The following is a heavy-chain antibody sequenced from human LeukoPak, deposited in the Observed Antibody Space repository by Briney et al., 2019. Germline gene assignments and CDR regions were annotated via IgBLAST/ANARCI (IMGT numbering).Heavy chain of an antibody. J-gene: IGHJ5*02. CDR2: IYYSGST. CDR1: VGSISSGGYY. Sequence: SGTLSLSCTVSVGSISSGGYYSSWIRQHPGDGLEWIGYIYYSGSTYYNPSLKSRLTLSVDVSKSQLSLNLSSVTAADMAIYYCARHWNFSGVDPWGQGTLVTVSS. V-gene: IGHV4-31*02. D-gene: IGHD1-7*01. CDR3: ARHWNFSGVDP.